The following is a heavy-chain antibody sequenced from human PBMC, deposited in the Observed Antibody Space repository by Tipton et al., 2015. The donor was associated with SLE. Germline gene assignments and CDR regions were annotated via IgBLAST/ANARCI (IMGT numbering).Heavy chain of an antibody. CDR1: GFTFSGSA. CDR2: IRDKVNNYAT. J-gene: IGHJ6*03. V-gene: IGHV3-73*01. CDR3: ARATAGTNYHYYTDV. Sequence: SLRLSCAASGFTFSGSAIHWVRQASGKGLEWVGRIRDKVNNYATGYVTSVKGRFTISRDDSKNTAYLQMNSLKIEDTAVYYCARATAGTNYHYYTDVWGKGTTVTVSS.